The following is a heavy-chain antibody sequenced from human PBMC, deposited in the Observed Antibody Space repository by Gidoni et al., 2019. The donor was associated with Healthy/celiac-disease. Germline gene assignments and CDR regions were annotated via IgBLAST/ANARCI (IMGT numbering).Heavy chain of an antibody. CDR1: GFTFSSYG. D-gene: IGHD5-12*01. J-gene: IGHJ4*02. CDR2: IWYDGSNK. Sequence: VQLVESGGGVVQPGRSLRLSCAASGFTFSSYGMHWVRQAPGKGLEGVAVIWYDGSNKYYADSVKGRFTISRDNSKNTLYLQMNSLRAEDTAVYYCAREGVATILDYWGQGTLVTVSS. V-gene: IGHV3-33*01. CDR3: AREGVATILDY.